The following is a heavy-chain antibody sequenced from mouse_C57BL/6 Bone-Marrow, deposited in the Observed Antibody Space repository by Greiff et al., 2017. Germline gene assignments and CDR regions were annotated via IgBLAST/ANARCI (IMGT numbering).Heavy chain of an antibody. Sequence: EVKLQESVPGLVKPSQSLSLTCSVTGYSITSGYYWNWLRQFPGNKLEWMGYISYDGSNNYNPSLPNPISITRDPSKNQFVLKLNSVTTEDTATYYCARGDFYYGSSFVRYYFDYWRQVTT. CDR1: GYSITSGYY. V-gene: IGHV3-6*01. J-gene: IGHJ2*01. CDR2: ISYDGSN. D-gene: IGHD1-1*01. CDR3: ARGDFYYGSSFVRYYFDY.